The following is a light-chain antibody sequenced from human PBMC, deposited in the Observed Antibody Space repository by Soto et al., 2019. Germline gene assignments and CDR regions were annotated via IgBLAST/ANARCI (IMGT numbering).Light chain of an antibody. V-gene: IGLV1-47*01. Sequence: QSVLTQPPSASGTPGQRVTISCSGSSSNIGSNYVYWYQQLPGTAPKLLIYRNNQRPSGVPDRFSGSKSGTSASLAISGLRSEDEADYYCAAWDDSLSANYVFGTGTKLT. CDR1: SSNIGSNY. CDR2: RNN. CDR3: AAWDDSLSANYV. J-gene: IGLJ1*01.